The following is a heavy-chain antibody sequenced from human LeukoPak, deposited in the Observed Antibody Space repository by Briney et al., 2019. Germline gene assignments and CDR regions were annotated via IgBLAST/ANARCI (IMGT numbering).Heavy chain of an antibody. CDR2: INPNSGDT. V-gene: IGHV1-2*02. Sequence: ASVKVSCKASGYTFTGYYMHWVRQAPGQGLEWMGWINPNSGDTNYAQKFQGRVTMTRDTSISTAYMELSRLRSDDTAVYYCASMTTVTPNNWFDPWGQGTLVTVSS. CDR3: ASMTTVTPNNWFDP. D-gene: IGHD4-11*01. J-gene: IGHJ5*02. CDR1: GYTFTGYY.